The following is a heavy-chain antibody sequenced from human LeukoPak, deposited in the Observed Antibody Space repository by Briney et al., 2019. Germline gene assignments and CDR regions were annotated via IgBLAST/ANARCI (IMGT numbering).Heavy chain of an antibody. V-gene: IGHV3-23*01. Sequence: GVSLRLSCAASGFTFNSYAMTWVRQAPGKGLEWVSSISAGGSVTYYGDSVEGRFTISRDNSRNTLFLQLNSLRAEDTALYYCAKGAVVVAAQNWFDSWGQGTLATVSS. D-gene: IGHD2-15*01. CDR2: ISAGGSVT. CDR3: AKGAVVVAAQNWFDS. J-gene: IGHJ5*01. CDR1: GFTFNSYA.